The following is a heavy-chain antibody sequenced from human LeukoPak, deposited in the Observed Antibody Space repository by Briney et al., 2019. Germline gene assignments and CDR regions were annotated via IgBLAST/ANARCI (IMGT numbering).Heavy chain of an antibody. D-gene: IGHD3-22*01. V-gene: IGHV4-38-2*02. CDR2: IYHSGST. CDR3: ARLKDYYDSSGSRYFDY. Sequence: SETLSLTCTVSGYSISSGYYWGWIRQPPGKGLEWIGSIYHSGSTYYNPSLKSRVTISVDTSKNQFSLKLSSVTAADTAVYYCARLKDYYDSSGSRYFDYWGQGTLVTVSS. CDR1: GYSISSGYY. J-gene: IGHJ4*02.